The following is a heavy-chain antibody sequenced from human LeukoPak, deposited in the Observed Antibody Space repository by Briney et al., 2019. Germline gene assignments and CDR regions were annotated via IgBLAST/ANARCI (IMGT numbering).Heavy chain of an antibody. CDR3: ARTGSFGMIVVANFDY. D-gene: IGHD3-22*01. J-gene: IGHJ4*02. Sequence: ASVKVSCKASGYTFTSYAMHWVRQAPGQRLEWMGWINAGNGNTKYSQKFQGRVTITRDTSASTAYMELSSLRSEDTAVYYCARTGSFGMIVVANFDYWGQGTLVTVSS. V-gene: IGHV1-3*01. CDR2: INAGNGNT. CDR1: GYTFTSYA.